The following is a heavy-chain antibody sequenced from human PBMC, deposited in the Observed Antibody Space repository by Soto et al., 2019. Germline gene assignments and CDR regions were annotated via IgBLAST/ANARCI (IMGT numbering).Heavy chain of an antibody. J-gene: IGHJ4*02. CDR2: IYYSGST. CDR3: AREPDILTGYYSY. Sequence: SETLSLTCTVSGGSISGYYWSWIRQPPGKGLEWIGYIYYSGSTSYNPSLKSRFTISVDMSKNQFSLRLTSVTAADTAVYYCAREPDILTGYYSYWGQGALVTVSS. CDR1: GGSISGYY. V-gene: IGHV4-59*01. D-gene: IGHD3-9*01.